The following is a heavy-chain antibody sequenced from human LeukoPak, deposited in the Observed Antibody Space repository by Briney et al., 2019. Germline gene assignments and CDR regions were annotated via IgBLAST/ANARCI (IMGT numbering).Heavy chain of an antibody. CDR3: ASLRRLRFLAGQGYYYMDV. Sequence: GASVKVSCKASGYTFTSYDINWVRQATGQGLEWMGWMNPNSGNTGYAQKLQGRVTITRNTSISTAYMEPSSLRSEDTAVYYCASLRRLRFLAGQGYYYMDVWGKGNTVTVSS. J-gene: IGHJ6*03. CDR2: MNPNSGNT. CDR1: GYTFTSYD. D-gene: IGHD3-3*01. V-gene: IGHV1-8*03.